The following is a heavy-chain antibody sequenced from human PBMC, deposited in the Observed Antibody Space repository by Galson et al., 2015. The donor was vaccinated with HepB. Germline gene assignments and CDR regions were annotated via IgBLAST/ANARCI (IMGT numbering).Heavy chain of an antibody. CDR3: AREKVGDIVVVPAAIPPGLGWFDP. D-gene: IGHD2-2*02. CDR1: GFTVSRNA. J-gene: IGHJ5*02. CDR2: ISYDGNNK. V-gene: IGHV3-30-3*01. Sequence: SLRLSCAASGFTVSRNAMHWVRQAPGKGLEWVAVISYDGNNKYYADSVRGRFTISRDNSQNTLYLQMNSLRAEDTAVYYCAREKVGDIVVVPAAIPPGLGWFDPWGQGTLVTVSS.